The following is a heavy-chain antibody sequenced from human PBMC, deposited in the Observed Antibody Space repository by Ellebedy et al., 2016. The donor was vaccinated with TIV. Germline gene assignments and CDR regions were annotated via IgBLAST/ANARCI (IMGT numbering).Heavy chain of an antibody. CDR3: ARGASGLDP. D-gene: IGHD3-10*01. V-gene: IGHV3-30*03. CDR1: RFTFTSYG. Sequence: GESLKISXVASRFTFTSYGMHWVRQAPGKGLEWVAFISYDGSNIYYADSVKGRFTISRDNSKNTVFLQMKRLRGDDTAVYYCARGASGLDPWGQGTLVTVSS. CDR2: ISYDGSNI. J-gene: IGHJ5*02.